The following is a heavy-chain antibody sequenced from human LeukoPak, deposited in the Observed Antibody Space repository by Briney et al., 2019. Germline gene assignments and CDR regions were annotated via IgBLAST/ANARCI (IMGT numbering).Heavy chain of an antibody. J-gene: IGHJ3*02. Sequence: PGGSLRLSCAASGFTVSSNYMSWVRQAPGKGLEWVSGINWNGGSTGYADSVKGRFTISRDNAKNSLYLQMNSLRAEDTAVYYCASYYYDSSGYRNDIWGQGTMVTVSS. D-gene: IGHD3-22*01. V-gene: IGHV3-20*04. CDR3: ASYYYDSSGYRNDI. CDR2: INWNGGST. CDR1: GFTVSSNY.